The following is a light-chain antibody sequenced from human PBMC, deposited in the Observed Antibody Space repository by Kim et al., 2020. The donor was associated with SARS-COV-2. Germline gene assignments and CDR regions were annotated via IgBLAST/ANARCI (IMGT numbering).Light chain of an antibody. CDR2: DTS. Sequence: VDPGERDTPSCRASQNVNTALAWYQHKPGQAPRLLMYDTSTRATGVATGFSGGGTGTDSTLTISSLQSEDSAVYYCQQYNSWPWTFGQGTKVDIK. CDR1: QNVNTA. V-gene: IGKV3-15*01. J-gene: IGKJ1*01. CDR3: QQYNSWPWT.